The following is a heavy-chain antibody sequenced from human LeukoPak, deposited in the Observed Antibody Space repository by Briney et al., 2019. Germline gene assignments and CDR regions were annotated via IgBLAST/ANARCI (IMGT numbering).Heavy chain of an antibody. D-gene: IGHD1-26*01. V-gene: IGHV3-49*04. CDR2: IRSKAYGGTT. CDR3: TTDGVGVEGATYDN. J-gene: IGHJ4*02. Sequence: GGSQRLSCTTSGFTFGDYAMSWVRQAPGKGLEWVGFIRSKAYGGTTEYAASVKGRVTISRDDSKSIGYLQMNSLKTEDTAVYYCTTDGVGVEGATYDNWGQGTLVSVSS. CDR1: GFTFGDYA.